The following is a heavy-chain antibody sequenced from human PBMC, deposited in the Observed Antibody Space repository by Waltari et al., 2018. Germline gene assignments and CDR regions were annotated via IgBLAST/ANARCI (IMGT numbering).Heavy chain of an antibody. CDR2: IYSSGST. Sequence: QLQLQESGPGLVKPSETLSLTCTVSGGSISSSSYYWGWIRQPPGKGLEWIGSIYSSGSTYSTPSLKSRVTISVDTSKNQFSLKLSSVTAADTAVYYCARPKYGGNSDGAFDIWGQGTMVTVSS. V-gene: IGHV4-39*01. J-gene: IGHJ3*02. CDR1: GGSISSSSYY. CDR3: ARPKYGGNSDGAFDI. D-gene: IGHD2-21*02.